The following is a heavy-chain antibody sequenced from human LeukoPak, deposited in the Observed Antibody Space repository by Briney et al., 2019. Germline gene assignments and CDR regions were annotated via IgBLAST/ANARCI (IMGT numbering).Heavy chain of an antibody. J-gene: IGHJ4*02. CDR2: ISGSGGST. V-gene: IGHV3-23*01. Sequence: GGSLRLSCAASGFTFSSYAMSWVRQAPGKGLEWVSAISGSGGSTYYADSVKGRFTISRDNSKNTLYLQMNGLRAEDTAVYYCAKEYCGGDCYYGLDYWGQGTLVTVSS. D-gene: IGHD2-21*02. CDR3: AKEYCGGDCYYGLDY. CDR1: GFTFSSYA.